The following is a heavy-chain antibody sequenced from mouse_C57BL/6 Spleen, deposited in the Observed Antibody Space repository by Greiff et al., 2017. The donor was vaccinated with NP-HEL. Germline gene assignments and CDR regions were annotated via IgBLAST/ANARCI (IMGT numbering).Heavy chain of an antibody. J-gene: IGHJ2*01. CDR3: ARHDYDKFDY. D-gene: IGHD2-4*01. Sequence: EVKLMESGGDLVKPGGSLKLSCAASGFTFSSYGMSWVRQTPDKRLEWVATISSGGSYTYYPDSVKGRFTISRDNAKNTLYLQMSSLKSEDTAMYYCARHDYDKFDYWGQGTTLTVSS. V-gene: IGHV5-6*01. CDR2: ISSGGSYT. CDR1: GFTFSSYG.